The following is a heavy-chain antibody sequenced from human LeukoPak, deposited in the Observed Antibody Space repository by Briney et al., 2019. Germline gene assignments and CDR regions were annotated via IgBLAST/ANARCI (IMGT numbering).Heavy chain of an antibody. V-gene: IGHV3-23*01. Sequence: GGSLRLSCAASRFTFSSYAMSWVRQAPGKGLEWVSVISGFGNTTFYADSVKGRFTISRDNSRNTLYLQMNSLRAEDTAVYYCAKLSRWAAATAGDYFYYWGGGTLVTVSS. D-gene: IGHD2-15*01. CDR3: AKLSRWAAATAGDYFYY. J-gene: IGHJ4*02. CDR1: RFTFSSYA. CDR2: ISGFGNTT.